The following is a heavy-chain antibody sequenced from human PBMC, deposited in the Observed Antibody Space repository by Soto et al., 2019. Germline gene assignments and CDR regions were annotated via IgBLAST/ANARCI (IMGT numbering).Heavy chain of an antibody. CDR3: GRSGDDYGSYIDY. D-gene: IGHD4-17*01. J-gene: IGHJ4*02. CDR1: GYSISSGYY. V-gene: IGHV4-38-2*01. Sequence: ETLSLTCGVSGYSISSGYYCGWIRQSPGKGLEWIGSINHSGNTYYNPSLRSRVTISVDTSRNQVSLILSSVTAADTAVYYCGRSGDDYGSYIDYWGQGTLVTVSS. CDR2: INHSGNT.